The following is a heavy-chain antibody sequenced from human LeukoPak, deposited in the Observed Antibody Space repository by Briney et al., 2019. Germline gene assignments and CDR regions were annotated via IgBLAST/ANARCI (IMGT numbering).Heavy chain of an antibody. Sequence: PSETLSLTCAVYGGSFSGYYWSWIRQPPGKGLEWIGEINHSGSTNYNPSLKSRVTLSVDTSKNQFSLKLSSVTAADAAVYYCARAPPSVYCSGGSCYSFNWFDPWGQGTLVTVSS. D-gene: IGHD2-15*01. V-gene: IGHV4-34*01. J-gene: IGHJ5*02. CDR1: GGSFSGYY. CDR3: ARAPPSVYCSGGSCYSFNWFDP. CDR2: INHSGST.